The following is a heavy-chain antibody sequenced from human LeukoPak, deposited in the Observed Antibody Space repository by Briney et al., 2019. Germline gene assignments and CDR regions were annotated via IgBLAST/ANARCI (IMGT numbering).Heavy chain of an antibody. CDR3: ARGVGYCSSTSCYATDAFDI. Sequence: AASVKVSCKASGGTFSSYAISWVRQAPGQGLEWMGGIIPIFGTANYAQKFQGRVTITADESTSTAYMELSSLRSEDTAVYYCARGVGYCSSTSCYATDAFDIWGQGTMVTVSS. J-gene: IGHJ3*02. V-gene: IGHV1-69*13. CDR1: GGTFSSYA. D-gene: IGHD2-2*01. CDR2: IIPIFGTA.